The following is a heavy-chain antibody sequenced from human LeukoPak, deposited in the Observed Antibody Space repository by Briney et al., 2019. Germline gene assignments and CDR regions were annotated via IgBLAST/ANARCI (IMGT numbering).Heavy chain of an antibody. J-gene: IGHJ4*02. D-gene: IGHD2-2*02. Sequence: KPSETLSLTCIVSGGSISSSNYFWGWIRQPPGKGLEWIGNIYYSGSTYSNPSLKGRVTLSVDTSKNQFSLKLTSVTAADTAVYYCARRGRISTTCYTAAEFYFDYWGQGTLVTVSS. CDR3: ARRGRISTTCYTAAEFYFDY. V-gene: IGHV4-39*01. CDR1: GGSISSSNYF. CDR2: IYYSGST.